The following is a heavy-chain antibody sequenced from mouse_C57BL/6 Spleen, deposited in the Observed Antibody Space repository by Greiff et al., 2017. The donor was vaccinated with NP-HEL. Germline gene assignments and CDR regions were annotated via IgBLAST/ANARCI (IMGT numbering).Heavy chain of an antibody. CDR3: TRYDYDGGFAY. V-gene: IGHV14-4*01. D-gene: IGHD2-4*01. CDR2: IDPENGDT. J-gene: IGHJ3*01. Sequence: EVQLQQSGAELVRPGASVKLSCTASGFNIKDDYMHWVKQRPEQGLEWIGRIDPENGDTEYASQFQGKATITADTSSNTAYLRLSSLTSEDTAVYYSTRYDYDGGFAYWGQGTLVTVSA. CDR1: GFNIKDDY.